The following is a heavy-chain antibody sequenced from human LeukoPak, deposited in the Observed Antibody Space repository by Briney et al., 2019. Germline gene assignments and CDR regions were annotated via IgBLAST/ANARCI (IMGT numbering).Heavy chain of an antibody. CDR2: IYPGDSDT. D-gene: IGHD6-13*01. J-gene: IGHJ6*03. CDR3: ARHFISRQQPAPSNHYYYYYYMDV. V-gene: IGHV5-51*01. Sequence: GESLKISCKGSGYSFTSYWIGWVRQMPGKGLEWMGIIYPGDSDTIYSPSFQGQVTISADKSISTAYLQWSSLKASDTAMYYCARHFISRQQPAPSNHYYYYYYMDVWGKGTTVTVSS. CDR1: GYSFTSYW.